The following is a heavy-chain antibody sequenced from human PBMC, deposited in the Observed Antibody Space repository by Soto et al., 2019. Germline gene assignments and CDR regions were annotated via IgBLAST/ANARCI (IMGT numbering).Heavy chain of an antibody. V-gene: IGHV1-3*01. D-gene: IGHD6-13*01. CDR1: GYTFTSYS. CDR3: ARAGSSWYGEDYFDY. J-gene: IGHJ4*02. CDR2: INAGNGNT. Sequence: ASVKVSCKASGYTFTSYSVHWVRQAPGQRLEWMGWINAGNGNTKYSQKFQGRVTMTRDTSTSTAYMELSSLRSEDTAVYYCARAGSSWYGEDYFDYWGQGTLVTVSS.